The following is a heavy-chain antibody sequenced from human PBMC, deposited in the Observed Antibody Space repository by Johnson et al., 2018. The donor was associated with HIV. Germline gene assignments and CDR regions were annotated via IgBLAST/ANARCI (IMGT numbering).Heavy chain of an antibody. CDR2: ISSSGGRT. CDR1: GVSISRYA. D-gene: IGHD3-22*01. CDR3: AKGDFYDSRNPVGDWGRTGDAFDI. J-gene: IGHJ3*02. Sequence: VQLVESGGGLVQAGGSLRLSCSASGVSISRYAMNWVRQAPGKGLEWVSGISSSGGRTYYADPVKGRFTIARDNSKNTMFVQMNSLRVEDAAVYYWAKGDFYDSRNPVGDWGRTGDAFDIWGQGTTVIVSS. V-gene: IGHV3-23*04.